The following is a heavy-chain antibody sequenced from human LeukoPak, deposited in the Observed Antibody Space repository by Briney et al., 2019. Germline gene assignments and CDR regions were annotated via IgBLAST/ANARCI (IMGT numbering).Heavy chain of an antibody. Sequence: SETLSLTCAVYGGSFSGYYWSWIRQPPGKGLEWIGEINHSGSTNYNPSLKSRVTISVDTSKNQFSLKLSSVTAADTAVYYCARRPLYNRPFDYWGQGTLVTVSS. CDR3: ARRPLYNRPFDY. J-gene: IGHJ4*02. D-gene: IGHD1-14*01. V-gene: IGHV4-34*01. CDR2: INHSGST. CDR1: GGSFSGYY.